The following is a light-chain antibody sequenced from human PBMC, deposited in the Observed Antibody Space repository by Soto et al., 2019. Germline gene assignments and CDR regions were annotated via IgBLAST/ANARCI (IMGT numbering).Light chain of an antibody. J-gene: IGLJ1*01. Sequence: QSALPQPASVSGSPGQSITISCTGTSSDVGSYNLVSCYQQHPGKAPKLMIYEGSKRPSGVSNRFSGSKSGNTASLTSSGLQAEDESDYYCCSYAGSSTFVFGTGTKLTVL. CDR1: SSDVGSYNL. CDR2: EGS. V-gene: IGLV2-23*01. CDR3: CSYAGSSTFV.